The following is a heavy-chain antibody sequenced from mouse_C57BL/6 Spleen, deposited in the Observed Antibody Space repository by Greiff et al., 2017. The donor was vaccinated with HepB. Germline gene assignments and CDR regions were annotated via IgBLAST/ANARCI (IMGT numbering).Heavy chain of an antibody. J-gene: IGHJ4*01. D-gene: IGHD1-1*01. Sequence: QVQLQQPGAELVKPGASVKLSCKASGYTFTSYWMHWVKQRPGQGLEWIGMIHPNSGSTNYNEKFKSKATLTVDKSSSTAYMQLSSLTSEDSAVYYCAREGYYGSRIMDYWGQGTSVTVSS. V-gene: IGHV1-64*01. CDR2: IHPNSGST. CDR1: GYTFTSYW. CDR3: AREGYYGSRIMDY.